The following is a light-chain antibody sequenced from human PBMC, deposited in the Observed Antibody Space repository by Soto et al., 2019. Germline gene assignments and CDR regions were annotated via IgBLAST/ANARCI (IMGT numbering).Light chain of an antibody. CDR3: ISYTSKSTGV. CDR2: EVS. V-gene: IGLV2-14*01. Sequence: QSALTQPASVSGSPGQSITISCTGTSSDVGGYNYVSWFQQHPGLVPKLIIYEVSNRPSGVSNRFSGAKSVNTASLTISGLQAEDEAAYYCISYTSKSTGVFVGGTQLTVL. J-gene: IGLJ2*01. CDR1: SSDVGGYNY.